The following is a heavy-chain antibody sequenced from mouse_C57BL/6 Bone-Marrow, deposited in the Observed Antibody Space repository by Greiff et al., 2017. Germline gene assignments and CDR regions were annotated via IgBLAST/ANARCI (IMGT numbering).Heavy chain of an antibody. V-gene: IGHV5-17*01. CDR1: GFTFSDYG. CDR3: AKNYGSFFDY. CDR2: ISSGSSTI. Sequence: EVKLVESGGGLVKPGGSLKLSCAASGFTFSDYGMHWVRQAPEKGLEWVAYISSGSSTIYYADTVKGRFTISRDNAKTTLFLQMTSLRSEDTAMYYCAKNYGSFFDYWGQGTTLTVSS. J-gene: IGHJ2*01. D-gene: IGHD1-1*01.